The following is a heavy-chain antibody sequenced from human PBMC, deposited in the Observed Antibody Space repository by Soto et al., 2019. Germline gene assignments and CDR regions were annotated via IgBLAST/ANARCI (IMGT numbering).Heavy chain of an antibody. J-gene: IGHJ4*02. V-gene: IGHV3-21*01. CDR3: ARDQDIMDFDWLLYPFDY. CDR2: ISSSSSYI. D-gene: IGHD3-9*01. CDR1: GFTFSSYS. Sequence: EVQLVESGGGLVKPGGSPRLSCAASGFTFSSYSMNWVRQAPGKGLEWVSSISSSSSYIYYADSVKGRFTISRDNAKNSLYLQMNSLRAEDTAVYYCARDQDIMDFDWLLYPFDYWGQGTLVTVSS.